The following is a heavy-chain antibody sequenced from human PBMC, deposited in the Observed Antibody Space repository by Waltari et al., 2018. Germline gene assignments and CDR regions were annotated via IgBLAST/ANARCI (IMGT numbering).Heavy chain of an antibody. CDR3: ARGGGAVAGTTSWDY. Sequence: QVQLQESGPGLVKPSETLSLTCTVSGGSISSYYCSWIRQPPGKGLEWIGYIYYSGSTNYNPSLKSRVTISVDTSKNQFSLKLSSVTAADTAVYYCARGGGAVAGTTSWDYWGQGTLVTVSS. V-gene: IGHV4-59*01. CDR1: GGSISSYY. CDR2: IYYSGST. J-gene: IGHJ4*02. D-gene: IGHD6-19*01.